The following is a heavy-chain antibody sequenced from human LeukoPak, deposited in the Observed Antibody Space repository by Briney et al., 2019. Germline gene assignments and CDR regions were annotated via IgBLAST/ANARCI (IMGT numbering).Heavy chain of an antibody. CDR2: ISGSGGST. Sequence: GASLRLSCAASGFTFSSYAMRWVRQAPGKGLEWVSAISGSGGSTHYADSVKGRFTISRDNSKNTLYLQMNSLRAEDTAVYYCAKNLRVYYFDYWGQGTLVTVSS. CDR1: GFTFSSYA. CDR3: AKNLRVYYFDY. V-gene: IGHV3-23*01. J-gene: IGHJ4*02. D-gene: IGHD4-17*01.